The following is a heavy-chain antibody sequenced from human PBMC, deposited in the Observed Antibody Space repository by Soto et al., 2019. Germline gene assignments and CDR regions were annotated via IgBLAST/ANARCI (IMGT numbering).Heavy chain of an antibody. CDR1: GYTFTGYY. Sequence: GASVKVSCKASGYTFTGYYMHWVRQAPGQGLEWMGWINPNSGGTNYAQKFQGWVTMTRDTSISTAYMELSSVTTADTAVYYCASTYESSPNYVWGQGTTVTVSS. J-gene: IGHJ6*02. CDR3: ASTYESSPNYV. V-gene: IGHV1-2*04. CDR2: INPNSGGT. D-gene: IGHD3-22*01.